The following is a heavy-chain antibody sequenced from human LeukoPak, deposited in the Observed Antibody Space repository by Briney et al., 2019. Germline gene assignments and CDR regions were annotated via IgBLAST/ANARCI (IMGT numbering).Heavy chain of an antibody. Sequence: ASVKVSCKASGYMFTKYALHWVRQAPGQRLEWMGWISAGNGNTKYSQNFQGRVTFISNTSATTAFMELSSLRSEDAAVYYCARDSGSGSNDYWGQGTLVTVSS. J-gene: IGHJ4*02. CDR1: GYMFTKYA. CDR2: ISAGNGNT. CDR3: ARDSGSGSNDY. V-gene: IGHV1-3*01. D-gene: IGHD1-26*01.